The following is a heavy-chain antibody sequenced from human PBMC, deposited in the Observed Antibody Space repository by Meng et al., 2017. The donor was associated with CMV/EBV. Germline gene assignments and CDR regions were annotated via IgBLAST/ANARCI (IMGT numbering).Heavy chain of an antibody. CDR3: ASGPVPDYLGS. CDR2: IYPGDSDT. D-gene: IGHD3-10*01. Sequence: GESLKISCKVSGYSFTNYWIGWVRQMPGKGLEWLGIIYPGDSDTRYSPSLKSRVTISVDTSKNQFSLKLSSVTAADTAVYYCASGPVPDYLGSWGQGTLVTVSS. CDR1: GYSFTNYW. V-gene: IGHV5-51*06. J-gene: IGHJ4*02.